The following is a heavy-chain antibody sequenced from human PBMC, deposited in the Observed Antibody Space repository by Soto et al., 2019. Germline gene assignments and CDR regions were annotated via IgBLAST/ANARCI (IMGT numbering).Heavy chain of an antibody. CDR3: ARVRSGYYYYFDY. D-gene: IGHD3-3*01. CDR1: GFTFSSYA. CDR2: ISYDRSNK. V-gene: IGHV3-30-3*01. Sequence: GGSLRLSCAASGFTFSSYAMHWVRQAPGKGLEWVAVISYDRSNKYYADSVKGRFTISRDNSKNTLYLQMNSLRAEDTAVYYCARVRSGYYYYFDYWGQGTLVTVS. J-gene: IGHJ4*02.